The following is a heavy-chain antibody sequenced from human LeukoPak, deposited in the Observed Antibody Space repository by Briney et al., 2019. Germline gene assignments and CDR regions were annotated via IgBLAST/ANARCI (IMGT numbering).Heavy chain of an antibody. V-gene: IGHV4-30-4*01. Sequence: PSQTLSLTCTVSGGPISSGDYYWSWIRQPPGKGLEWIGYIYYSGSTYYNPSLKSRVTISVDTSKNQFSLKLSSVTAADTAVYYCASFSSHPARGNDAFDIWGQGTMVTVSS. CDR2: IYYSGST. CDR1: GGPISSGDYY. CDR3: ASFSSHPARGNDAFDI. J-gene: IGHJ3*02. D-gene: IGHD2-2*01.